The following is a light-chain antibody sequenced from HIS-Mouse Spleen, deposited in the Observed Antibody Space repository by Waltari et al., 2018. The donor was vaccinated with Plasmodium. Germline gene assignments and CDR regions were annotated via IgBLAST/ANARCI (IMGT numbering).Light chain of an antibody. CDR2: DAS. J-gene: IGKJ2*01. V-gene: IGKV1-13*02. Sequence: AIQLTQSPSSLSASVGDRVTITCLASQGISSALAWYQQKPGKAPKLLIYDASSLESGVPSSFSGSGSGTDFTLTISSLQPEDFATYYGQQLNSYPTFGQGTKLEIK. CDR3: QQLNSYPT. CDR1: QGISSA.